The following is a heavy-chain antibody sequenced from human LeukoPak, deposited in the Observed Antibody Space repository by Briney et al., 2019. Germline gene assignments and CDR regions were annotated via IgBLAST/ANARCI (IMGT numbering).Heavy chain of an antibody. Sequence: GRSLRLSCAASGFTFSSYAMHWVRQAPGKGLEGGAVISYDGSNKYYADSVKGRFTISRDNSKNTLYLQMNSLRAEDTAVYYCARDFYGDYALGYFQHWGQGTLVTVSS. CDR2: ISYDGSNK. J-gene: IGHJ1*01. CDR1: GFTFSSYA. V-gene: IGHV3-30-3*01. CDR3: ARDFYGDYALGYFQH. D-gene: IGHD4-17*01.